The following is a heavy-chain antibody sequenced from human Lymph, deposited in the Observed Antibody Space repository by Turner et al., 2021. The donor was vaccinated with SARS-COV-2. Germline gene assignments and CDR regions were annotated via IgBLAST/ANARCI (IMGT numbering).Heavy chain of an antibody. J-gene: IGHJ6*02. V-gene: IGHV1-24*01. Sequence: QVQLVQSGAEVKKPGASVKVSCKVSGYTLTELSMHWVRQAPGKGLGWMGGFDPEDGEIIYAQKFQGRVTMTEETSTDTAYMELSSLRSEDTAVYYCATVLCTGSSCYYYGMDVWGQGTTVTVSS. D-gene: IGHD2-15*01. CDR2: FDPEDGEI. CDR1: GYTLTELS. CDR3: ATVLCTGSSCYYYGMDV.